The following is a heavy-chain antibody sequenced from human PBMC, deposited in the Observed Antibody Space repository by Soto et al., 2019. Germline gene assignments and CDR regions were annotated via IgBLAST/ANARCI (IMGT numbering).Heavy chain of an antibody. CDR3: ARRPPMYYDILTGYNDY. CDR2: IYYGGST. D-gene: IGHD3-9*01. V-gene: IGHV4-39*01. J-gene: IGHJ4*02. Sequence: SETLSLTCTVSGGSISSSSYYWGWIRQPPGKGLEWIGSIYYGGSTYYNPSLKSRVTISVDTSKNQFSLKLSSVTAADTAVYYCARRPPMYYDILTGYNDYWGQGTLVTVSS. CDR1: GGSISSSSYY.